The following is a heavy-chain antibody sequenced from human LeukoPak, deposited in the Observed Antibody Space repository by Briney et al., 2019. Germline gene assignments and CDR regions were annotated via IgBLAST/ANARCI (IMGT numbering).Heavy chain of an antibody. CDR1: GFTFSSYW. J-gene: IGHJ5*02. V-gene: IGHV3-23*01. CDR3: AKDPTWDIVVVVAAFWFDP. CDR2: ISGSGGST. D-gene: IGHD2-15*01. Sequence: PGGSLRLSCAASGFTFSSYWMSWVRQAPGKGLEWVSAISGSGGSTYYADSVKGRFTISRDNSKNTLYLQMNSLRAEDTAVYYCAKDPTWDIVVVVAAFWFDPWGQGTLVTVSS.